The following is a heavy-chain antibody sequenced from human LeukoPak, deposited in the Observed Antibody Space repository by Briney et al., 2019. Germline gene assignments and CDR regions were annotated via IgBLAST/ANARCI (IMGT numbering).Heavy chain of an antibody. CDR1: GFTFSSNW. CDR2: ITNDGGST. V-gene: IGHV3-74*03. Sequence: GGXXRPSCAASGFTFSSNWMQWVRHRPGGGLVWVSHITNDGGSTMYADSVKGRFTISRDNAKSTLYLQMNSLRADDTAVYYYASPSHITAAAGGYWGQGTLVTVSS. D-gene: IGHD6-13*01. CDR3: ASPSHITAAAGGY. J-gene: IGHJ4*02.